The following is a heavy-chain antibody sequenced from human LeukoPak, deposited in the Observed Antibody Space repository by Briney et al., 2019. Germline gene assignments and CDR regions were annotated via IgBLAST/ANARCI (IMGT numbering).Heavy chain of an antibody. CDR1: GFTFSGYW. J-gene: IGHJ4*02. CDR2: IKQDGYEE. Sequence: GGSLRLSCAASGFTFSGYWMSWVRQTPEKGLEWVANIKQDGYEEYYVDSVKGRFTISRDNAKNSLYLQMNSLRADDTAVYYCARDKVVGPTTLDYWGQGTLVTVSS. D-gene: IGHD1-26*01. V-gene: IGHV3-7*01. CDR3: ARDKVVGPTTLDY.